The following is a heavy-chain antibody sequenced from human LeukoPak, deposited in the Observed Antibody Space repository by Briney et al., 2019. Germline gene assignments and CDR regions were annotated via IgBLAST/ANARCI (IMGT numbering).Heavy chain of an antibody. J-gene: IGHJ2*01. CDR2: IYTSGST. Sequence: SETLSLTCTVSGGSLSSYYWSCIRQPAGKGLEWIGRIYTSGSTNYNPSLKSRVTMSVDTSKNQFSLKLSSVTAADTAVYYCARGRAAILYWYFDLWGRGTLVTVSS. CDR1: GGSLSSYY. CDR3: ARGRAAILYWYFDL. V-gene: IGHV4-4*07. D-gene: IGHD2-2*01.